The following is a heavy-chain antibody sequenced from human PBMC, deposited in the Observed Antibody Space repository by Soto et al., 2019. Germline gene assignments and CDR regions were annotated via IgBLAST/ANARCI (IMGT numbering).Heavy chain of an antibody. CDR1: GGSFSGYY. Sequence: QVQLQQWGAGLLKPSETLSLTCAVYGGSFSGYYWSWIRQPPGKGLEWIGEINHSGSTNYNPSLKSRVTISVDTSKRQSSLKLSSVTAADTAVYYCARARNSGYRPFYYWGHGTLVTVSS. J-gene: IGHJ4*01. V-gene: IGHV4-34*01. CDR3: ARARNSGYRPFYY. D-gene: IGHD5-12*01. CDR2: INHSGST.